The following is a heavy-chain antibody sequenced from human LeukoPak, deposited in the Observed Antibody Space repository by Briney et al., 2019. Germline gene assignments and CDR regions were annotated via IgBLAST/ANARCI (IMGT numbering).Heavy chain of an antibody. J-gene: IGHJ4*02. CDR2: INPNSGGT. CDR3: ARCRGRHETLIFGH. V-gene: IGHV1-2*02. D-gene: IGHD2-15*01. CDR1: GYTFTGYY. Sequence: ASVKVSCKASGYTFTGYYMHWVRQAPGQGLEWMGWINPNSGGTNYAQKFQGRVTMTRDTSISTAYMELSRLRSDDTAVYYCARCRGRHETLIFGHWGQGTLVTVSS.